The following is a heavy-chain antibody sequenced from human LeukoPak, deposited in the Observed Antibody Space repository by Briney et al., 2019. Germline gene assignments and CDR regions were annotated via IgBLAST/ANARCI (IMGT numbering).Heavy chain of an antibody. CDR3: VSFYETY. D-gene: IGHD2-2*01. V-gene: IGHV3-74*01. CDR2: INSDGSWT. Sequence: GGSLRLSCAASGNYWMHWVRQAPGKGLVWVSHINSDGSWTSYADSVKGRFTISKDNAKNTAYLQMNNLRVEDTAVYYCVSFYETYWGRGTLVTVSS. CDR1: GNYW. J-gene: IGHJ4*02.